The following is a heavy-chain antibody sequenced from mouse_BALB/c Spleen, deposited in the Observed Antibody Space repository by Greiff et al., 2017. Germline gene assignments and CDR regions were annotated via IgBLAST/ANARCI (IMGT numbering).Heavy chain of an antibody. Sequence: QVQLKQSGAELVKPGASVKLSCKTSGYTFTSYWIQWVKQRPGQGLGWIGEIFPGTGTTYYNEKFKGKATLTIDTSSSTAYMQLSSLTSEDSAVYVCARRGLGEGAMDYWGQGTSVTVSS. CDR3: ARRGLGEGAMDY. CDR2: IFPGTGTT. CDR1: GYTFTSYW. V-gene: IGHV1S132*01. D-gene: IGHD4-1*01. J-gene: IGHJ4*01.